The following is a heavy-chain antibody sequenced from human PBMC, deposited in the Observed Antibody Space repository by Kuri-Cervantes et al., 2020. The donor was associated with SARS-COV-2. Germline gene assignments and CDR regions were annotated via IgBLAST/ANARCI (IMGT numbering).Heavy chain of an antibody. V-gene: IGHV3-23*01. CDR1: GFTFSSYA. CDR2: ISGSGGST. Sequence: GGSLRLSCAASGFTFSSYAMSWVRQAPGKGLEWVSAISGSGGSTYYADSVKGRFTIYRDNSKNTLYLQMNSLRAEDTAVYYCAKGGVTATKVPTDYYYYYMDVWGKGTTVTVSS. D-gene: IGHD2-21*02. CDR3: AKGGVTATKVPTDYYYYYMDV. J-gene: IGHJ6*03.